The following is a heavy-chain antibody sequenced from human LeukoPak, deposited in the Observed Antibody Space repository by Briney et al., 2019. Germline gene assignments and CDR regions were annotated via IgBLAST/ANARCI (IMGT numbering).Heavy chain of an antibody. CDR1: GYTFTSYG. J-gene: IGHJ4*02. CDR2: ISAYNGNT. CDR3: ARDGQGDY. Sequence: ASVKVSCKASGYTFTSYGVSWARQAPGQGLEWMGWISAYNGNTKYAQNLQGRVTMTTDTSTTTAYMELRSLRSDDTAVYYCARDGQGDYWGQGTLVTVSS. V-gene: IGHV1-18*01.